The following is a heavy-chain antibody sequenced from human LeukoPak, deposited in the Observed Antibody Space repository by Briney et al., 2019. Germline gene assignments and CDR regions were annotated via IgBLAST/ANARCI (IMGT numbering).Heavy chain of an antibody. D-gene: IGHD3-22*01. V-gene: IGHV3-64*01. Sequence: GGSLRLSCKVSGFTFSTSVMHWVRQAPGKGLEYVSGISDNGLDTHYGNSVEGRFTISRDNSKNSLYLQMDSLRDEDMAVYYCAREGRSSGHCGALDIWGQGTMVTVSS. CDR1: GFTFSTSV. CDR2: ISDNGLDT. CDR3: AREGRSSGHCGALDI. J-gene: IGHJ3*02.